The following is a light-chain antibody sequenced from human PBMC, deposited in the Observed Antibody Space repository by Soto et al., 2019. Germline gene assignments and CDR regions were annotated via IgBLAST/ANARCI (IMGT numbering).Light chain of an antibody. CDR1: QIIDRW. CDR3: LQYNTFPHS. CDR2: DAN. V-gene: IGKV1-5*01. J-gene: IGKJ2*03. Sequence: DIQMTQSHSTLSASIGDSVTLTCRASQIIDRWLAWYQQKPGKAPNLVIYDANKLQSGVPSRFSATASGAEFTLTISGLQAEDFATYYCLQYNTFPHSFGQGTRLEI.